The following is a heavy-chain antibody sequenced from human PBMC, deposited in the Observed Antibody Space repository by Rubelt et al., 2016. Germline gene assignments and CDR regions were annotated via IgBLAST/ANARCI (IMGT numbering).Heavy chain of an antibody. CDR3: ARHGAGTVFIDY. V-gene: IGHV4-34*01. Sequence: QVQLQQWGAGLLKPSETLSLTCAVYGGSFSGYYWSWIRQPPGKGLEWIGEINHSGSTNYNPSLKSRVTISVDTAKNQFALKLSSVTAADTAVYYCARHGAGTVFIDYWGQGTLVTVSS. CDR2: INHSGST. CDR1: GGSFSGYY. J-gene: IGHJ4*02. D-gene: IGHD6-19*01.